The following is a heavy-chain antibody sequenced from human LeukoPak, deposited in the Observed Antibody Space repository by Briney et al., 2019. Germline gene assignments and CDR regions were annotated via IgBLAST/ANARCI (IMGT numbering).Heavy chain of an antibody. V-gene: IGHV4-34*01. J-gene: IGHJ4*02. D-gene: IGHD6-19*01. CDR2: INHSGST. CDR1: GFTFSSYA. CDR3: ARVPIGQWLVYDY. Sequence: GSLRLSCAASGFTFSSYAMTWVRQPPGKGLEWIGEINHSGSTNYNPSLKSRVTISVDTSKNQFSLKLSSVTAADTAVYYCARVPIGQWLVYDYWGQGTLVTVSS.